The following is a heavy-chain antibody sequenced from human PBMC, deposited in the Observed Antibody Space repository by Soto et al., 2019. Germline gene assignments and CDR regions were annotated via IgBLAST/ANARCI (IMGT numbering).Heavy chain of an antibody. CDR2: IIPIFGTA. V-gene: IGHV1-69*01. CDR1: GGTFSRHA. Sequence: QVQLVQSGAEVRKPGSSVKVSCKASGGTFSRHAISWVRQAPGQGLEWMGGIIPIFGTANHAQKFQGRVTIIADESTSTVYMELSSLRSEDTAVYYCARVARMRVGTVWFDPWGQGTLVTVSS. J-gene: IGHJ5*02. D-gene: IGHD2-21*02. CDR3: ARVARMRVGTVWFDP.